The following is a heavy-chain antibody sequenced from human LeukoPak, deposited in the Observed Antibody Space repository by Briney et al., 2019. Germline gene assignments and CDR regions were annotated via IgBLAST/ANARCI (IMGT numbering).Heavy chain of an antibody. V-gene: IGHV1-2*02. CDR3: ARDLGFGYCSSTSCLDAFDI. CDR2: INPNSGGT. Sequence: ASVKVSCKASGYIFTGYYMHWVRQAPGQGLEWMGWINPNSGGTNYAQKFQGRVTMTRDTSISTAYMELSRLRSDDTAVYYCARDLGFGYCSSTSCLDAFDIWGQGTMVTVSS. J-gene: IGHJ3*02. D-gene: IGHD2-2*01. CDR1: GYIFTGYY.